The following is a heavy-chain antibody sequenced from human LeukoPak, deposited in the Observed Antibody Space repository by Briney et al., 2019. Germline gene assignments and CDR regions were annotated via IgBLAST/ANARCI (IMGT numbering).Heavy chain of an antibody. CDR1: GGSISSYY. V-gene: IGHV4-4*07. J-gene: IGHJ6*03. Sequence: PSETLSLTCTVSGGSISSYYWSWLRQPAGKGLEWLGRIYTSGSTNYNPSRKSRVTMSVDTSKNQFSLKLSSVTAADTAVYYCARDSILTGYYRYYYYYYMDVWGKGTTVTVSS. CDR3: ARDSILTGYYRYYYYYYMDV. D-gene: IGHD3-9*01. CDR2: IYTSGST.